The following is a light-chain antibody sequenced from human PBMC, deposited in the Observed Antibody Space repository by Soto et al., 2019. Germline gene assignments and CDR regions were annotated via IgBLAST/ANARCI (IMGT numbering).Light chain of an antibody. Sequence: QSALTQPPSASGSPGQSVTISCTGTSSDIGAYNYVSWYQQHPGKAPKLMIHEVSKRPSGVPDRFSGSKSGNTASLTVSGLQAADDAAYYYCSYAGSNDRLVFGGGTKLTVL. V-gene: IGLV2-8*01. CDR3: CSYAGSNDRLV. CDR1: SSDIGAYNY. CDR2: EVS. J-gene: IGLJ3*02.